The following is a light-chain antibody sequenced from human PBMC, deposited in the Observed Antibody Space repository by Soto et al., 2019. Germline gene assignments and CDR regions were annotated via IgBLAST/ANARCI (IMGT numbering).Light chain of an antibody. CDR2: EVN. J-gene: IGLJ7*01. CDR3: SSYRSGSTKI. Sequence: QSALTQPASVSGSPGQSITISCTGTSTDIGGYKYVSWYQQYPGKAPKLMIYEVNYRPSGVSNRFSGSKSGNTASLTISGLQPEDEADYYCSSYRSGSTKIFGSGTQLTVL. V-gene: IGLV2-14*01. CDR1: STDIGGYKY.